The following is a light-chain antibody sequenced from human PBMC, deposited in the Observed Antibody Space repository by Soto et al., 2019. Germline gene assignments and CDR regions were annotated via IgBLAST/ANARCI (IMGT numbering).Light chain of an antibody. CDR1: QSVSSSY. CDR3: QQYGSSSWT. V-gene: IGKV3-20*01. CDR2: GAS. J-gene: IGKJ1*01. Sequence: EIVLTQSPGTLSLSPGERATLSCRASQSVSSSYLAWYQQKPGQAPRLLIYGASSRATGIPDRFSGSGSETDVTLTISRLEPEDFAVYYCQQYGSSSWTFGQGPKVEI.